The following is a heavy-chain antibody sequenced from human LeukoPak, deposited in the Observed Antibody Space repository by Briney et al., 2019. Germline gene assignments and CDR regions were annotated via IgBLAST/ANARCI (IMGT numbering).Heavy chain of an antibody. CDR1: GFTFSSYS. CDR2: ISSSSSTI. CDR3: ARDEGYTDTSGYYNY. Sequence: PGGSLRLSCAASGFTFSSYSMNWVRQAPGKGLEWVSYISSSSSTIYYADSVKGRFTISRDNAKNSLYLQMNSLRAEDTAVYYCARDEGYTDTSGYYNYWGQGTLVTVSS. V-gene: IGHV3-48*04. D-gene: IGHD3-22*01. J-gene: IGHJ4*02.